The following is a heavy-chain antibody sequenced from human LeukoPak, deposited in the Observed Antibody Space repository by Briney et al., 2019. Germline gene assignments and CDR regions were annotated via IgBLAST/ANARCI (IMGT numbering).Heavy chain of an antibody. V-gene: IGHV1-69*05. CDR3: ASKRPSSNWFDP. Sequence: SVKVSCKASGGTFSSYAISWVRQAPGQGLEWMGGIIPIFGTANYAQKFQGRVTITTDESTSTAYMELSSLRSEDTAVYYCASKRPSSNWFDPWGQGTLVTVSS. CDR2: IIPIFGTA. J-gene: IGHJ5*02. CDR1: GGTFSSYA.